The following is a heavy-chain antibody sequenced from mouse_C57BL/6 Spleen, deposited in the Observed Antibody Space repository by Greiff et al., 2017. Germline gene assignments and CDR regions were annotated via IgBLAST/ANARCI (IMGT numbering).Heavy chain of an antibody. Sequence: VQLQQSGAELVKPGASVKISCKASGYAFSSYWMNWVKQRPGKGLEWIGQIYPGDGDTNYNGKFKGKATLTADKSSSTAYMQRSSLTSEDSAVYFCARKATVVATRAMDYWGQGTSVTVSS. CDR2: IYPGDGDT. CDR1: GYAFSSYW. V-gene: IGHV1-80*01. J-gene: IGHJ4*01. CDR3: ARKATVVATRAMDY. D-gene: IGHD1-1*01.